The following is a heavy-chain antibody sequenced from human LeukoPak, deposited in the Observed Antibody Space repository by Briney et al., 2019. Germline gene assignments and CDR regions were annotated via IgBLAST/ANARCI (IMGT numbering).Heavy chain of an antibody. D-gene: IGHD3-22*01. CDR2: INHSGST. Sequence: ASETLSLTCAVYGGSFSGYYWSWIRQPPGKGLEWIGEINHSGSTNYNPSLKSRVTISVDTSKNQLSLKLSSVTAADTAVYYCARGRLDYYDSSGYFFWGQGTLVTVSS. V-gene: IGHV4-34*01. J-gene: IGHJ4*02. CDR3: ARGRLDYYDSSGYFF. CDR1: GGSFSGYY.